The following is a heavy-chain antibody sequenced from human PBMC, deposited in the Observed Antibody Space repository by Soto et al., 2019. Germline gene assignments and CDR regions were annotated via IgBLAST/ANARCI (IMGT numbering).Heavy chain of an antibody. CDR2: IYYSGST. V-gene: IGHV4-59*01. CDR3: ARVRGGIVDY. Sequence: PSETLSLTCTVSGGSISSYYWSWIRQPPGKGLEWIGYIYYSGSTNYNPSLKSRVTISVDTSKNQFSLKLSSVTAADTAVYYCARVRGGIVDYWGQGTLVTVSS. CDR1: GGSISSYY. J-gene: IGHJ4*02. D-gene: IGHD1-26*01.